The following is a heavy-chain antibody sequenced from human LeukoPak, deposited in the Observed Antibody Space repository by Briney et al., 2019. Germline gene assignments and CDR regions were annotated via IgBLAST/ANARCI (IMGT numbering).Heavy chain of an antibody. CDR3: ARVFRDSYDSSGGDFDY. V-gene: IGHV4-4*07. D-gene: IGHD3-22*01. CDR2: IYTSGST. J-gene: IGHJ4*02. Sequence: SETLSLTCTVSGGSISSYYWSWIRQPAGKGLEWIGRIYTSGSTNYNPSLKSRVTMSVDTSKNQFSLKLSSVTAADTAVYYCARVFRDSYDSSGGDFDYWGQGTLVTVSS. CDR1: GGSISSYY.